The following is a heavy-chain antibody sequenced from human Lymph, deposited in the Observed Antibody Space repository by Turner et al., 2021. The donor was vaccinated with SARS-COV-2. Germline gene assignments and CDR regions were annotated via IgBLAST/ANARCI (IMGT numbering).Heavy chain of an antibody. CDR3: ARRHSGNYDAFDI. CDR1: GGTFSTYV. V-gene: IGHV1-69*10. J-gene: IGHJ3*02. Sequence: QVQRGQSGAEVKKPGSSVRFSSKASGGTFSTYVISWVRQAPGQGLEWMGGIIPILGIANYAQKFQGRVTITADKSTSTAYMELSSLRAEDTAVYHCARRHSGNYDAFDIWGQGTMVTVSS. D-gene: IGHD1-26*01. CDR2: IIPILGIA.